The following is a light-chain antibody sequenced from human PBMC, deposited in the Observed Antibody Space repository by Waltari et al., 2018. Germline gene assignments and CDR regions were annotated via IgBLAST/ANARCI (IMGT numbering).Light chain of an antibody. CDR3: AAWDDSLNGYV. J-gene: IGLJ1*01. V-gene: IGLV1-44*01. Sequence: QSVLTQPPSASGTPGQRVTDSCSGSSSNIGSNTVNWYQQLPGTAPKPLIYINNQRPSGVPARFSGSKSGTSASLAISGLQSEDEADYYCAAWDDSLNGYVFGTGTKVTVL. CDR2: INN. CDR1: SSNIGSNT.